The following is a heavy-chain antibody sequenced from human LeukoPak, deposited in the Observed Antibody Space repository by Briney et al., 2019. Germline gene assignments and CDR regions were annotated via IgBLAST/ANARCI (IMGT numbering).Heavy chain of an antibody. Sequence: SETLSLTCVVSGGSLSTHHWSWIRQPPGKGLEWIGEIYHSGSTNYNPSLKSRVTISVDKSKNQFSLKLSSVTAADTAVYYCARKEYGDYRRFDPWGQGTLVTVSS. CDR3: ARKEYGDYRRFDP. J-gene: IGHJ5*02. CDR1: GGSLSTHH. D-gene: IGHD4-11*01. V-gene: IGHV4-59*11. CDR2: IYHSGST.